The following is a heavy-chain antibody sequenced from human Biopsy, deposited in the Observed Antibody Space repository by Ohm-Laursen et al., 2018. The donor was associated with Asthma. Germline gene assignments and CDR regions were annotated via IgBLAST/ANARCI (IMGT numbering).Heavy chain of an antibody. CDR3: ARTYYDFLTGQVKDVFGI. V-gene: IGHV1-3*04. J-gene: IGHJ3*02. CDR1: GYNFISFA. D-gene: IGHD3-9*01. CDR2: VNTGNGDT. Sequence: SVKVSCKVSGYNFISFAIHWVRQAPGQRLEWMGWVNTGNGDTKYSQKFQGRVTITRDTSASTAYMELRSLRSEDTATYYCARTYYDFLTGQVKDVFGIWGQGTMVTVSS.